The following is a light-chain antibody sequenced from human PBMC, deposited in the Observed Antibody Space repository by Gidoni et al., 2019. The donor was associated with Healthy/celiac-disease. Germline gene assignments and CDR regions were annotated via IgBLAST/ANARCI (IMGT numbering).Light chain of an antibody. CDR3: AAWDDSLNALV. Sequence: QSVLTQPPSASATPGQRGTISCSGSSSNIGSNTVNWYQQLPGTGPKLLIYSNNQRPSGVPDRFSGSKSGTSASLAISGLQSEDEADYYCAAWDDSLNALVFGGGTKLTVL. J-gene: IGLJ2*01. CDR2: SNN. V-gene: IGLV1-44*01. CDR1: SSNIGSNT.